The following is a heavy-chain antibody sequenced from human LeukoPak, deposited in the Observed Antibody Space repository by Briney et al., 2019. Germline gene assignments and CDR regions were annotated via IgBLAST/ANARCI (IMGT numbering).Heavy chain of an antibody. D-gene: IGHD2-2*01. Sequence: PSETLSLTCAVYGGSFSGYYWSRIRQPPGKGLEWIGEINHSGSTNYNPSLKSRVTISVDTSKNQFSLKLSSVTAADTAVYYALGYCSSTSCRANDAFDIWGQGTMVTVSS. V-gene: IGHV4-34*01. J-gene: IGHJ3*02. CDR2: INHSGST. CDR1: GGSFSGYY. CDR3: LGYCSSTSCRANDAFDI.